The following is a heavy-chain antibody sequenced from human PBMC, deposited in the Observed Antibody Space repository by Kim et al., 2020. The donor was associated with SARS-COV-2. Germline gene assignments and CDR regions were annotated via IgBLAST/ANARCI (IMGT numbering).Heavy chain of an antibody. Sequence: SNPSLKSRVTISVDTSKNQFSLQLSSVTAADTAVYYCAIMDYYDSSLLDYWGQGTLVTVSS. V-gene: IGHV4-31*02. D-gene: IGHD3-22*01. J-gene: IGHJ4*02. CDR3: AIMDYYDSSLLDY.